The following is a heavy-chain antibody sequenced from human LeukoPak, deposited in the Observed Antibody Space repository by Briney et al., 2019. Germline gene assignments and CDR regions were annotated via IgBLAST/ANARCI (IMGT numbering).Heavy chain of an antibody. V-gene: IGHV1-69*06. J-gene: IGHJ6*03. CDR3: ARDTLGYSSGSAYYYMDV. D-gene: IGHD5-18*01. CDR1: GGTFSDYA. CDR2: TIPIFGTT. Sequence: ASVKVSCKASGGTFSDYAINWVRQAPGQGLERMGGTIPIFGTTNYAQKFQGRVTITADKSTNIAYMELTSLKSEDTAVYYCARDTLGYSSGSAYYYMDVWGKGTTVTVSS.